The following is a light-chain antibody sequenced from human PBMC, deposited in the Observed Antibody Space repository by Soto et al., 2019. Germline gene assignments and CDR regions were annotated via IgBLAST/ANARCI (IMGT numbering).Light chain of an antibody. Sequence: DIPMTQSPSSLSASVGDRVTITCRASQRISSYLNWYQHKPGKAPKLLIYAASSLQSGVPSRFSGSGSGTDFTLTISSLQPEDFATYYCQQSYDTPFTFGPGTKVDIK. CDR2: AAS. J-gene: IGKJ3*01. CDR1: QRISSY. V-gene: IGKV1-39*01. CDR3: QQSYDTPFT.